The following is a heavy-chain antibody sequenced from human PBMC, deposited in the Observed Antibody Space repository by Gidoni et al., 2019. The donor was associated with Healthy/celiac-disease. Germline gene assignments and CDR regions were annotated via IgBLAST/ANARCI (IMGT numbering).Heavy chain of an antibody. CDR2: ISGSGGST. CDR1: GFTFSSYA. J-gene: IGHJ4*02. V-gene: IGHV3-23*01. D-gene: IGHD4-17*01. CDR3: TLDYGGNFCFDY. Sequence: EVQLLESGGGLVQPGGYLRLSCAASGFTFSSYAMSWVRQAPGKGLEWVSAISGSGGSTYYADSVKGRFTISRDNSKNTLYLQMNSLRAEDTAVYYCTLDYGGNFCFDYWGQGTLVTVSS.